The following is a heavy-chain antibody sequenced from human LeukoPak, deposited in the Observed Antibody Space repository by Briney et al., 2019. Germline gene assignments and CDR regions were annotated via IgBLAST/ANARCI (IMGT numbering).Heavy chain of an antibody. CDR1: GFTFSSYW. Sequence: GGSLRLSCAASGFTFSSYWMSWVRQAPGKGLEWVANIKQDGSEKYYVDSVKGRFTISRDNSKNTLYLQMNSLRAEDTAVYYCAKGSSGWSEYFQHWGQGTLVTVSS. J-gene: IGHJ1*01. V-gene: IGHV3-7*03. CDR2: IKQDGSEK. D-gene: IGHD6-19*01. CDR3: AKGSSGWSEYFQH.